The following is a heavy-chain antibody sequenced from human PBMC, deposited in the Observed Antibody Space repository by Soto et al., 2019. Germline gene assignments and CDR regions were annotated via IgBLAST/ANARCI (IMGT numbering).Heavy chain of an antibody. CDR3: AGGPYYDGRGYYYPLPFDY. V-gene: IGHV3-21*01. CDR1: GFTFSNYN. CDR2: ISSSSSYI. J-gene: IGHJ4*02. Sequence: EVQLVESGGGLVKPGGSLRLSCAASGFTFSNYNMNWVRQAPEKGLEWVSSISSSSSYIYYADSVKGRFTISRDNARNSLYLQMNSLRAEDTAVYYCAGGPYYDGRGYYYPLPFDYWGQGTLVTVSS. D-gene: IGHD3-22*01.